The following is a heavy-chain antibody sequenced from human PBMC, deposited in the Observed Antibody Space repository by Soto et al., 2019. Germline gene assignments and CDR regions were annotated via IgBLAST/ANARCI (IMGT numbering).Heavy chain of an antibody. CDR3: ARHATYYDILSGYYYDY. J-gene: IGHJ4*02. Sequence: VESLKISCQGSGYSFSGYKIGWVRQVPGKGLEWMGIISPGDSDTKYSQSFQGQVTISADKSISTAFLQWNSLKASDTAMYYCARHATYYDILSGYYYDYWGQGTLVTVSS. D-gene: IGHD3-9*01. CDR1: GYSFSGYK. CDR2: ISPGDSDT. V-gene: IGHV5-51*01.